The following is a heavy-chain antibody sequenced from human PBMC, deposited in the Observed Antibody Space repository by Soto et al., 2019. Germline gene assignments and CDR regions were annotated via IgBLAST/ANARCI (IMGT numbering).Heavy chain of an antibody. Sequence: QVPLVQSGAEVKKPGASVKVSCKASGYTFTSYDINWVRQATGQGLEWMGWMNPNSGNTGYAQKFQGRVTMTRNSFINTAYSELSSLRSEDTAVYYCARAPQWGYSLHYYYFDYWGQGTLVTVSS. D-gene: IGHD6-19*01. CDR2: MNPNSGNT. J-gene: IGHJ4*02. CDR1: GYTFTSYD. V-gene: IGHV1-8*01. CDR3: ARAPQWGYSLHYYYFDY.